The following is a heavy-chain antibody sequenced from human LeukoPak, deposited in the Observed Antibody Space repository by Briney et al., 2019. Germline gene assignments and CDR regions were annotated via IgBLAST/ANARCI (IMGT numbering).Heavy chain of an antibody. CDR1: GLSFNDAW. V-gene: IGHV3-15*01. CDR2: VKSKADGGTI. D-gene: IGHD4-17*01. Sequence: PGGSLRLSCEASGLSFNDAWVKWVRQAPGTGVEWVGRVKSKADGGTIDCTEHVKGRFTISTDDSKTTMYVQMNSLKTEDTAVYYCTADLPGVTTNYGVDFWGQGTTVTVSS. CDR3: TADLPGVTTNYGVDF. J-gene: IGHJ6*02.